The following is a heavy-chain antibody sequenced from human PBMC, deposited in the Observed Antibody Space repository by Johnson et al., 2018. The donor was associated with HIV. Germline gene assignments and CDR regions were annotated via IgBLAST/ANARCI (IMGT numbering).Heavy chain of an antibody. CDR3: AKELAADGVDAFDI. Sequence: VQLVESGGGLVQPGVSLRLSCAASGFTVSRDYMSWVRQAPGKGLEWVSAISGSAISTYYADSVKGRFTISRDNSKNTLYLQMNSLRVEDTAVYYCAKELAADGVDAFDIWGQGTMVTVS. CDR1: GFTVSRDY. J-gene: IGHJ3*02. D-gene: IGHD6-13*01. CDR2: ISGSAIST. V-gene: IGHV3-23*04.